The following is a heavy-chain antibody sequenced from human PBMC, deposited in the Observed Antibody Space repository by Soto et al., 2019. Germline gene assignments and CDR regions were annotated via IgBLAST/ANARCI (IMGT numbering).Heavy chain of an antibody. V-gene: IGHV1-46*01. J-gene: IGHJ4*02. CDR2: INPSGGST. Sequence: ASVKVSCKASGYTFTSYYMHWVRHAPGQGLEWMGIINPSGGSTSYAQKFQGRVTMTRDTSTSTVYMELSSLRSEDTAVYYCSISESTVTKYYFDYWGQGTLVTVSS. CDR3: SISESTVTKYYFDY. CDR1: GYTFTSYY. D-gene: IGHD4-17*01.